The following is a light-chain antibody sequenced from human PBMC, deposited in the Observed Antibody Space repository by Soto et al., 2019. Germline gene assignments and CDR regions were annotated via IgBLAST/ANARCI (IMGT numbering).Light chain of an antibody. J-gene: IGKJ3*01. CDR3: QQSYSTPFT. CDR2: PTS. V-gene: IGKV1-39*01. CDR1: QNISSF. Sequence: DIQMTQSPSSLSASVGDRDTITCRASQNISSFLNWYRQKPGKAPTLLIYPTSSLHTGVPSRFSGSGSGTDFSLTISSLQAEDFATYYCQQSYSTPFTFGPGTKVDVE.